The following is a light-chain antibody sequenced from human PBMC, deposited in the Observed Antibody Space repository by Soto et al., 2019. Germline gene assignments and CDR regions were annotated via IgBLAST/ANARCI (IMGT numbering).Light chain of an antibody. Sequence: DIPMTQSPSTLSASVGDRVTITCRASQTISSGLAWYQQKPGKAPKVLIYDASTLESGVPSRFSGSGSGTEFTLTISSLQPYDFATCYCQQYKSYKTFGQGTKVEIK. J-gene: IGKJ1*01. CDR3: QQYKSYKT. V-gene: IGKV1-5*01. CDR1: QTISSG. CDR2: DAS.